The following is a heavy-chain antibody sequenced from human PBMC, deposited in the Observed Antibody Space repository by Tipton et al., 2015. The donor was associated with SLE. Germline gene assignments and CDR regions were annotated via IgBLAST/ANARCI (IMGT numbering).Heavy chain of an antibody. V-gene: IGHV4-38-2*01. CDR1: GLPLSSRYY. D-gene: IGHD2/OR15-2a*01. Sequence: TLSLTCAVSGLPLSSRYYWAWIRQTPGKGLEWIGTLHHSGSSYSNPSLRSRVSLSMATSKNQFSMTLTSVTAADTAVYYCSRLGLTFPSGAYFWGQGILVTVSS. J-gene: IGHJ4*02. CDR3: SRLGLTFPSGAYF. CDR2: LHHSGSS.